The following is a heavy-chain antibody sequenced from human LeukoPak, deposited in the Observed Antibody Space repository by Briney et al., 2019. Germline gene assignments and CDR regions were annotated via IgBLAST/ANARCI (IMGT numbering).Heavy chain of an antibody. J-gene: IGHJ4*02. V-gene: IGHV3-7*01. CDR1: GFTFSTYW. Sequence: PGGSLRLSCAASGFTFSTYWMSWVRQAPGKGQEWVANIKQDGSEKYHVDSVKGRFTISRDNAKNSLYLQMNSLRVEDTAVYYCAREPASIDYWGQGTLVTVSS. CDR3: AREPASIDY. CDR2: IKQDGSEK. D-gene: IGHD1-14*01.